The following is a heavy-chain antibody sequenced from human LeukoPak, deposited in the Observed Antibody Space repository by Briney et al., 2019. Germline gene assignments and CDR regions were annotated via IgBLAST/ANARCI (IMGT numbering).Heavy chain of an antibody. CDR3: ARLPARRVVTTPTYIDF. D-gene: IGHD2-21*02. CDR1: GGSFSGYY. CDR2: INHSGST. V-gene: IGHV4-34*01. J-gene: IGHJ4*02. Sequence: PSETLSLTCAVYGGSFSGYYWSWIRQPLGKGLEWIGEINHSGSTNYNPSLKSRVTISVDTSKNQFSLKLSSVTAADTALYYCARLPARRVVTTPTYIDFWGQGTLVTVSS.